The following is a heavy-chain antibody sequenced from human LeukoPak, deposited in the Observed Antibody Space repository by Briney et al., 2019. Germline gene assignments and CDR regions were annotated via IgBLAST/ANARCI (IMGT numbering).Heavy chain of an antibody. D-gene: IGHD2-2*01. V-gene: IGHV3-23*01. J-gene: IGHJ4*02. CDR1: GFTFSSYA. Sequence: PGGPLRLSCAASGFTFSSYAMSWVRQAPGKGLEWVSAISGSGGNTYYADSVKGRFTISRDNSKHTLYVKIKSLSAEATAVYYCAKGERGYCSSTSCYYFDYWGQGKLVTASS. CDR3: AKGERGYCSSTSCYYFDY. CDR2: ISGSGGNT.